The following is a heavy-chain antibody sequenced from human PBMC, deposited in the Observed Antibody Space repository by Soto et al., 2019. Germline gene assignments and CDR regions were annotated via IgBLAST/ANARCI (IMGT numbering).Heavy chain of an antibody. V-gene: IGHV1-46*01. Sequence: GASVKVSCNASGYTFTTYFIHWVRQAPGQGLEWVGRIGPNTGITRNAQKFQGRVTVTRYTCTSTVHMELSSLRSEYAAVFYCARDALADLNCCNSWWQGSQVTVSS. D-gene: IGHD2-21*01. CDR3: ARDALADLNCCNS. CDR2: IGPNTGIT. J-gene: IGHJ4*02. CDR1: GYTFTTYF.